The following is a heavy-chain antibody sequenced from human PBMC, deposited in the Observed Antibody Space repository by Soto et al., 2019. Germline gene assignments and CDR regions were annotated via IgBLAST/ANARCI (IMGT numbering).Heavy chain of an antibody. J-gene: IGHJ4*02. Sequence: GSLRLSCAASGXTFSSYSMNWVRQAPGKGLELVSSIISSSSYIYYADSVKGRFTISRDNAKNSLYLQMNSLRAEETAVYYCARGRYYDSSGYDLFDYWGQGTLGTVS. CDR3: ARGRYYDSSGYDLFDY. CDR2: IISSSSYI. D-gene: IGHD3-22*01. V-gene: IGHV3-21*01. CDR1: GXTFSSYS.